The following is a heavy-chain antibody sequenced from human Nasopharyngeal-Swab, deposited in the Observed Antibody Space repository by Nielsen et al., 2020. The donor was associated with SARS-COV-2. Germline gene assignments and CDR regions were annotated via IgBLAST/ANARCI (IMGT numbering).Heavy chain of an antibody. Sequence: SETLSLTCTLSCFSISSGGYFWTWIRKHPWKGLEWLGYIYYSGNTYYNPSLKSTVTMSVDTSKNQFPLKLSSVTAADTAVYYCARSMSGATVFDYWGQGTLVTVSS. CDR2: IYYSGNT. CDR1: CFSISSGGYF. J-gene: IGHJ4*02. D-gene: IGHD1-26*01. V-gene: IGHV4-31*01. CDR3: ARSMSGATVFDY.